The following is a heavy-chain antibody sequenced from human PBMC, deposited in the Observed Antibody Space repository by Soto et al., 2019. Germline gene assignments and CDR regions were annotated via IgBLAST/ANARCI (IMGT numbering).Heavy chain of an antibody. Sequence: EVQLVESGGGLVQPGGSLRLSCAASGFTFSNYEMNWFRQAPGKGLEWVSYISSSGNTIYYADSVKGRFTIPRDNAKNSLYLQMNFLRAEDTAVYYCARDKSIAATDFDYWGQGTLVTVSS. CDR2: ISSSGNTI. D-gene: IGHD6-13*01. CDR3: ARDKSIAATDFDY. J-gene: IGHJ4*02. CDR1: GFTFSNYE. V-gene: IGHV3-48*03.